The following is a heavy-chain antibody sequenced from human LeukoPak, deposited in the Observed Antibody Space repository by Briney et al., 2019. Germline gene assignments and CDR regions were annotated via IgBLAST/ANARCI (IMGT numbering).Heavy chain of an antibody. J-gene: IGHJ4*02. CDR1: GGSISGFY. D-gene: IGHD1-26*01. CDR2: IYYSGST. CDR3: VRGLLVGNTGYYFDY. Sequence: MTSETLSLTCTVSGGSISGFYWTWIRQSPGKGLEWIGYIYYSGSTNYHPSLKSRVTLSVDTSKNQFSLKLSSVTAADTAVYYCVRGLLVGNTGYYFDYWGQGTLVTVPS. V-gene: IGHV4-59*01.